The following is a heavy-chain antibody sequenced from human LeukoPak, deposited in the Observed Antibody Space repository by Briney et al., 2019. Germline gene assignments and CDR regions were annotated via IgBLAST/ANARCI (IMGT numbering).Heavy chain of an antibody. Sequence: PGGSLRLSCAASGFTVSSNYMRWVRQAPGKGLEWGSVIYSGGSTYYADSVKGRFTISRDNSKNTLYLQMNSLRAEDTAVYYCARSGPTCSGGSCYGDDYWGQGTLVTVPS. V-gene: IGHV3-53*01. J-gene: IGHJ4*02. D-gene: IGHD2-15*01. CDR2: IYSGGST. CDR1: GFTVSSNY. CDR3: ARSGPTCSGGSCYGDDY.